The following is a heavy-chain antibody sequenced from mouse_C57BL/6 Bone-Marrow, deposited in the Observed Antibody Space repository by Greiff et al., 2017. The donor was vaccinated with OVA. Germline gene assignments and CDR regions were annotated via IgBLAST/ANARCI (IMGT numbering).Heavy chain of an antibody. V-gene: IGHV5-17*01. CDR3: ARTYYGSSYGYFDV. Sequence: EVKVVESGGGLVKPGGSLKLSCAASGFTFSDYGMHWVRQAPEKGLEWVAYISSGSSTIYYADTVKGRFTISRDNAKNTLFLQMTRLRSEDTAMYYCARTYYGSSYGYFDVWGTGTTVTVSS. CDR1: GFTFSDYG. CDR2: ISSGSSTI. D-gene: IGHD1-1*01. J-gene: IGHJ1*03.